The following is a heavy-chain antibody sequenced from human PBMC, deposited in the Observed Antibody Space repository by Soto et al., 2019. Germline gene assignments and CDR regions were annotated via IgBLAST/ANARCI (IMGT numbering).Heavy chain of an antibody. J-gene: IGHJ5*02. D-gene: IGHD3-16*01. CDR3: AKDGAHHHPDGCAP. V-gene: IGHV1-69*13. Sequence: SVKVSCKASGGTFSSYAISWVRQAPGQGLEWMGGIIPIFGTANYAQKFQGRVTITADESTSTAYMELSSLRSEDTAVYYYAKDGAHHHPDGCAPWGQETLATLP. CDR1: GGTFSSYA. CDR2: IIPIFGTA.